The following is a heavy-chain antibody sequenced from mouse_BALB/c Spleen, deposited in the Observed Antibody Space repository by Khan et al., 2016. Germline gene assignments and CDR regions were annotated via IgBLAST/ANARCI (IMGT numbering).Heavy chain of an antibody. CDR2: ISSGGST. CDR1: GFTFSNYA. CDR3: TRRHDGSSYADWFAY. J-gene: IGHJ3*01. D-gene: IGHD1-1*01. V-gene: IGHV5-6-5*01. Sequence: EVELVESGGGLVKPGGSLKLSCAASGFTFSNYAMSWVRQTPEKRLEWVASISSGGSTYYPDSVKGRFTIFSDNARNILYLQMRSLRSEDTAMYYCTRRHDGSSYADWFAYWGQGTPVTVSA.